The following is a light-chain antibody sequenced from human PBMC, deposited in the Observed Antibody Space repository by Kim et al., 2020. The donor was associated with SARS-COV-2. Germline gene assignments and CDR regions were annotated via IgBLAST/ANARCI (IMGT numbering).Light chain of an antibody. CDR1: QSVSSTY. CDR3: QQYGSSPPIT. Sequence: PGEGATLSCRASQSVSSTYLAWYQQKPGQAPRLLIYGASSRATGIPDRFSGSGSGTDFTLTISRLEPEDFAVYYCQQYGSSPPITFGQGTRLEIK. V-gene: IGKV3-20*01. CDR2: GAS. J-gene: IGKJ5*01.